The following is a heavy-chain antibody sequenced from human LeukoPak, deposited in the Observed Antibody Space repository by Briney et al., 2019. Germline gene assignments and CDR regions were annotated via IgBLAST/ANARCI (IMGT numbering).Heavy chain of an antibody. Sequence: PSETLSLTCAVYGGSFSGYYWSWIRQPPGKGLEWIGYIYYSGSTNYNPSLKSRVTISVDTSKNQFPLKLSSVTAADTAVYYCARGGDGSSGYYFRLESVINWFDPWGQGTLVTVSS. CDR1: GGSFSGYY. CDR2: IYYSGST. J-gene: IGHJ5*02. V-gene: IGHV4-59*01. D-gene: IGHD3-22*01. CDR3: ARGGDGSSGYYFRLESVINWFDP.